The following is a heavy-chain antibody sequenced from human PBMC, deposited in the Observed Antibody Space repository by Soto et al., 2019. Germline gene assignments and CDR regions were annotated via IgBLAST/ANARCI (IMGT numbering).Heavy chain of an antibody. CDR2: ISYDGTNK. Sequence: QVQLVESGGGVVHPGRSLRLSCAASGFAFSNYGIHWVRQAPGKGLEWLAVISYDGTNKYYADSVMGRFTISRDNSKNTVYLQMNSLRAEDSAVYYCAKGPIVVMVDAKWGFDNWGLGTLVTVSS. V-gene: IGHV3-30*18. CDR1: GFAFSNYG. D-gene: IGHD2-15*01. J-gene: IGHJ4*02. CDR3: AKGPIVVMVDAKWGFDN.